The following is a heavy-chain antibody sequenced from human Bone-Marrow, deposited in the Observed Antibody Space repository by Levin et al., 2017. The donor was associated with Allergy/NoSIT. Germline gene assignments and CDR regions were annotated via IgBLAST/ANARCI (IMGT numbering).Heavy chain of an antibody. CDR1: GFTFSSYG. J-gene: IGHJ4*02. V-gene: IGHV3-30*18. CDR2: ISYDGSNK. CDR3: AKDLGYDFWSGYQYYFDY. D-gene: IGHD3-3*01. Sequence: GGSLRLSCAASGFTFSSYGMHWVRQAPGKGLEWVAVISYDGSNKYYADSVKGRFTISRDNSKNTLYLQMNSLRAEDTAVYYCAKDLGYDFWSGYQYYFDYWGQGTLVTVSS.